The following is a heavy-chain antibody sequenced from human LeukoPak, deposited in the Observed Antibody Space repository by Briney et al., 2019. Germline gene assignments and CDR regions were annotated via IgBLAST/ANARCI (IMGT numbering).Heavy chain of an antibody. CDR1: GFTFSSYS. Sequence: GGSLRLSCAASGFTFSSYSMNWVRQAPGKGLEWVSFIYSDNTHYSDSVKGRFTISRDNSKNTLYLQMNSLRAEDTGVYYCARRAGAYSHPYDYWGQGTLVTVSS. CDR2: IYSDNT. V-gene: IGHV3-53*01. D-gene: IGHD4/OR15-4a*01. J-gene: IGHJ4*02. CDR3: ARRAGAYSHPYDY.